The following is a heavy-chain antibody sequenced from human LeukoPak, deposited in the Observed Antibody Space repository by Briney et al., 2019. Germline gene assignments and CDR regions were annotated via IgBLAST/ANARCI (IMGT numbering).Heavy chain of an antibody. D-gene: IGHD2-15*01. Sequence: KPGASVKVSCKASGYTFTSYDINWVRQATGQGLEWMGWMNPNSGNTGYAQKFQGRVTMTRNTSISTAYMELSSLRSDDTAVYYCARVDCSGGSCPPWGQGTLVTVSS. V-gene: IGHV1-8*01. CDR1: GYTFTSYD. CDR2: MNPNSGNT. J-gene: IGHJ5*02. CDR3: ARVDCSGGSCPP.